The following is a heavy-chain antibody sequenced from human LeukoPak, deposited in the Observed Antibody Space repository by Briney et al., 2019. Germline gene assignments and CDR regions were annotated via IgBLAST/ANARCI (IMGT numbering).Heavy chain of an antibody. CDR2: IYYSGST. CDR3: ASRTDLYYYGSGSYYQDY. D-gene: IGHD3-10*01. Sequence: SETLSLTCTVSGGSISSSSYCWGWIRQPPGKGLEWIGSIYYSGSTYYNPSLKSRVTISVDTSKNQFSLKLSSVTAADTAVYYCASRTDLYYYGSGSYYQDYWGQGTLVTVSS. J-gene: IGHJ4*02. CDR1: GGSISSSSYC. V-gene: IGHV4-39*01.